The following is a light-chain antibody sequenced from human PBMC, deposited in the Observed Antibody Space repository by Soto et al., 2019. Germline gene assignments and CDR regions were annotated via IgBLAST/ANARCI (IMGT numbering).Light chain of an antibody. CDR2: WAS. Sequence: DIVMTQSPDSLAVSLGERATINCKSSQSVLHSSNNKNYLAWYQQKPGQPPKLLIYWASTRESGVPDRFSGSGSGTDFTLTISSLQAEDVAVYYCQQYYSARTFGQRTKLEIK. CDR3: QQYYSART. J-gene: IGKJ2*02. CDR1: QSVLHSSNNKNY. V-gene: IGKV4-1*01.